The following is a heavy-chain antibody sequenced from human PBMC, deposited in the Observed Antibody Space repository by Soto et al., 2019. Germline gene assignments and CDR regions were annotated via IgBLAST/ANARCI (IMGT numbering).Heavy chain of an antibody. Sequence: QVQLVESGGGVVQPGRSLRLSCAASGFTFSSYGMHWVRQAPGKGLEWVAVIWYDGSNKYYADSVKGRFTISRDNSKNTLYRQMNRLRAKNTAVYYCASEYCSGGSCYYYGMDVWGQGTTVTVSS. D-gene: IGHD2-15*01. V-gene: IGHV3-33*01. CDR1: GFTFSSYG. CDR3: ASEYCSGGSCYYYGMDV. J-gene: IGHJ6*02. CDR2: IWYDGSNK.